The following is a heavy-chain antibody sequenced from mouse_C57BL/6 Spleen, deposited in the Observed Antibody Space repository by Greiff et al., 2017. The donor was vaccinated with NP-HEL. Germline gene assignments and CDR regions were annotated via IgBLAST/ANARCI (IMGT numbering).Heavy chain of an antibody. CDR3: ARPRARYWFAY. D-gene: IGHD3-1*01. J-gene: IGHJ3*01. V-gene: IGHV1-55*01. Sequence: QVHVKQSGAELVKPGASVKMSCTASGYTFTSYWITWVKQRPGQGLEWIGDIYPGSGSTNYNAKFKSKATLTVDTSSSTAYMQLSSLTSEDSAVYGCARPRARYWFAYWGQGTLVTVSA. CDR2: IYPGSGST. CDR1: GYTFTSYW.